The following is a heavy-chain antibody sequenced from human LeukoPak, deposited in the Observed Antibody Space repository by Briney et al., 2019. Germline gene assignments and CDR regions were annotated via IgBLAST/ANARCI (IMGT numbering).Heavy chain of an antibody. Sequence: PAGSLTLSCAASGFTFSGHGLHWVRKAPGKGLERVANMNHDGSGVSYGDSVRGRFTVSRDNSENTLYLQMPSLRAEDTAVYYCAKGLSGNSFYFHYWGQGTLVTVSS. V-gene: IGHV3-30*02. CDR3: AKGLSGNSFYFHY. J-gene: IGHJ4*02. CDR1: GFTFSGHG. D-gene: IGHD1-20*01. CDR2: MNHDGSGV.